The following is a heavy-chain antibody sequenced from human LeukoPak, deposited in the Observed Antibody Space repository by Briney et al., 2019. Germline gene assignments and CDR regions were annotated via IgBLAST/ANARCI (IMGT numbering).Heavy chain of an antibody. CDR2: IVVGSGNT. V-gene: IGHV1-58*01. CDR1: GFTFTSSA. D-gene: IGHD2-2*01. Sequence: ASVTVSCKASGFTFTSSAVQWVRQARGQRLEWIGWIVVGSGNTNYAQKFQERVTITRDMSTSTAYMELSSLRSEDTAVYYCAADLTASSTRRFDHWGQGTLVTVSS. CDR3: AADLTASSTRRFDH. J-gene: IGHJ5*02.